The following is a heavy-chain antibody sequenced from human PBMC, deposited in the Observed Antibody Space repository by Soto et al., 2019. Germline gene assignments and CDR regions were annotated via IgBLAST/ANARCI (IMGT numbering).Heavy chain of an antibody. Sequence: VGSLRLSYAVSGFICSSYDMSWVRQAPGKGLEWVSTILVGGSTHYEDSVKGRFTISRDTSKNTVYLQMNSLTAGDTAFYYCAKATATGGGAFEIYGQGTMVTVSS. J-gene: IGHJ3*02. CDR1: GFICSSYD. CDR3: AKATATGGGAFEI. V-gene: IGHV3-23*01. D-gene: IGHD2-8*02. CDR2: ILVGGST.